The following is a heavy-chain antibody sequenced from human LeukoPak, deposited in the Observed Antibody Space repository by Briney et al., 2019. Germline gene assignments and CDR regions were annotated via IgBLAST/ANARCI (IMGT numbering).Heavy chain of an antibody. J-gene: IGHJ4*02. CDR1: GYSISSGYY. CDR2: IYHSGST. V-gene: IGHV4-38-2*02. D-gene: IGHD3-10*01. Sequence: SETLSLTCTVSGYSISSGYYWGWIRQPPGKGLEWIGSIYHSGSTYYNPSLKSRVTMSVDTSKNQFSLKLSSVTAADTAVYFCARGEVVYYGSGSWKLDQWGQGTLITVSS. CDR3: ARGEVVYYGSGSWKLDQ.